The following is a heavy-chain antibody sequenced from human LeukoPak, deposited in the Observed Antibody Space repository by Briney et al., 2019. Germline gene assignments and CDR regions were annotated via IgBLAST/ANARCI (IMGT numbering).Heavy chain of an antibody. Sequence: PSETLSLTCAVYGGSFSGYYWSWIRHPPGKGLELIGEINHSGSTNYNPSLKSRVTISVDTSKNQFSLKLSSVTAADTAVYYCARARRETRPGYCSSTSCYGKPKYYGMDVWGQGTTVTVSS. D-gene: IGHD2-2*01. J-gene: IGHJ6*02. V-gene: IGHV4-34*01. CDR2: INHSGST. CDR1: GGSFSGYY. CDR3: ARARRETRPGYCSSTSCYGKPKYYGMDV.